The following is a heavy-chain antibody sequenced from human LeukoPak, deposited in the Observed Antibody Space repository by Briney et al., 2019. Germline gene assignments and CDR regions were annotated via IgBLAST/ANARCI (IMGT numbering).Heavy chain of an antibody. CDR2: MNPSSGNT. J-gene: IGHJ5*02. Sequence: ASVKVSCKASGYTFTSYDINWVRQAPGQGLEWMGWMNPSSGNTVYAQKFQGRVTMTRNTSISTAYMELSSLRSEDTAVYYCARLLDVLLWFGELRRWFDPGGQGTLVTVSS. CDR3: ARLLDVLLWFGELRRWFDP. D-gene: IGHD3-10*01. V-gene: IGHV1-8*01. CDR1: GYTFTSYD.